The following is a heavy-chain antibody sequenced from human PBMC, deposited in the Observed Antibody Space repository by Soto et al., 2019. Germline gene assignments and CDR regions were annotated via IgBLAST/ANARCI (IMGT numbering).Heavy chain of an antibody. J-gene: IGHJ4*02. D-gene: IGHD4-17*01. V-gene: IGHV3-23*01. CDR1: GFTFTTYA. CDR2: ISTSGTGT. Sequence: EVQLLESGGDLEQPGGSLRLSCAASGFTFTTYAMTWVRQAPGKGLEWVSSISTSGTGTYYAESVKGRFTISRDNSKNTVFLQMKRLRAEDTAIYYCAKAMMTTRFFEYWGQGSLVTVSS. CDR3: AKAMMTTRFFEY.